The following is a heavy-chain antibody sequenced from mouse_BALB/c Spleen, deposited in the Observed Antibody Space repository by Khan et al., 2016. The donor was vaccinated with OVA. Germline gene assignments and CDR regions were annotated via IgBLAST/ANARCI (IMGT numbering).Heavy chain of an antibody. V-gene: IGHV1S81*02. Sequence: QVQLQQSGAELVKPGASVRLSCKASGYTFTSYYLYWVKQRPGQGLEWIGDINPSSGGTNFNEKFKSTATLTVANSSSTAYIQLNSLTSEDSAVYYCTRSGYGSLAYWGQGTLVTVSA. CDR2: INPSSGGT. CDR1: GYTFTSYY. CDR3: TRSGYGSLAY. J-gene: IGHJ3*01. D-gene: IGHD2-2*01.